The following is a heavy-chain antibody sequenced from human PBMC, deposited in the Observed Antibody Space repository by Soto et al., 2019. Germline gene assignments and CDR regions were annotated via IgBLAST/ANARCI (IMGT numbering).Heavy chain of an antibody. CDR1: GGSISSSSYY. CDR3: ARHGIAARLRLSGYYYGMDV. J-gene: IGHJ6*02. V-gene: IGHV4-39*01. D-gene: IGHD6-6*01. CDR2: IYYSGST. Sequence: QLQLQESGPGLVKPSETLSLTCTVSGGSISSSSYYWGWIRQPPGKGLEWIGSIYYSGSTYYNPSLKSRVTISVDTSKSQFSLKLSSVTAADTAVYYCARHGIAARLRLSGYYYGMDVWGQGTTVTVSS.